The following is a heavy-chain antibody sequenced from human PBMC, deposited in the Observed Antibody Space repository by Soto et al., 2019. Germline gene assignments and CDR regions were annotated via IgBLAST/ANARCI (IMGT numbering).Heavy chain of an antibody. V-gene: IGHV3-33*01. CDR1: GFTFSSYG. Sequence: GVSLRLSCAASGFTFSSYGMHWVRQAPGKGLEWVAVIWYDGSNKYYADSVKGRFTISRDNSKNTLYLQMNSLRAEDTAVYYCAATKPAVYYYGMDVWGQGTTVTVSS. CDR3: AATKPAVYYYGMDV. D-gene: IGHD1-26*01. CDR2: IWYDGSNK. J-gene: IGHJ6*02.